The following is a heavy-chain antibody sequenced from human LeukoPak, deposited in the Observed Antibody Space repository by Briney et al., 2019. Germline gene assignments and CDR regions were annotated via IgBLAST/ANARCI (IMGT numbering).Heavy chain of an antibody. Sequence: GGSLRLSCAASDVTVSSNYMSWVRQAPGKGLEWVSIIYSTGGKYYADSVKGRFTISRDNAKNTLYLQMNSLRAEDTAVYYCARGRDYYDSSVSEGSWFDPWGQGTLVTVSS. J-gene: IGHJ5*02. CDR1: DVTVSSNY. V-gene: IGHV3-53*01. CDR2: IYSTGGK. CDR3: ARGRDYYDSSVSEGSWFDP. D-gene: IGHD3-22*01.